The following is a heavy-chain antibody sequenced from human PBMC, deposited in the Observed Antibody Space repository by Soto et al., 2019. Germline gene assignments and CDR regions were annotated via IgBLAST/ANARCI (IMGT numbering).Heavy chain of an antibody. Sequence: PSETLSLTCTVSGGSISSGDYYWSWIRQPPGKGLEWIGYIYYSGSTYYNPSLKSRVTISVDTSKNQFSLKLSSVTAADTAVYFCARPNPHYYDISGYYSGDFDHWGQGTLVTVSS. CDR1: GGSISSGDYY. D-gene: IGHD3-22*01. V-gene: IGHV4-30-4*01. CDR2: IYYSGST. CDR3: ARPNPHYYDISGYYSGDFDH. J-gene: IGHJ4*02.